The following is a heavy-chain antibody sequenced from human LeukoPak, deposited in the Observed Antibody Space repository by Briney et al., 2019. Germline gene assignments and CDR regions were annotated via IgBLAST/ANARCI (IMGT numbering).Heavy chain of an antibody. V-gene: IGHV1-69*13. D-gene: IGHD6-6*01. CDR2: IIPIFGTA. J-gene: IGHJ6*03. CDR3: ARGDSSSFLDYYYYMDV. CDR1: GGTFSSYA. Sequence: GASVKVSSKASGGTFSSYAISWVRQAPGQGLEWMGGIIPIFGTANYAQKFQGRVTITADESTSTAYMELSSLRSEDTAVYYCARGDSSSFLDYYYYMDVWGKGTTVTVSS.